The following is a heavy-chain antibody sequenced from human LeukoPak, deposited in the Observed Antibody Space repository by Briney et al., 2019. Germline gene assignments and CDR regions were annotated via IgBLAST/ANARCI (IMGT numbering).Heavy chain of an antibody. CDR1: GFTFSSYG. V-gene: IGHV3-30*03. Sequence: GGSLRLSCAASGFTFSSYGMHWVRQAPGKGLGWVAVISYDGSNKYYADSVKGRFTISRDNSKNTLYLQMSSLRAEDTAVYYCARSPGADYWGQGTLVTVSS. CDR3: ARSPGADY. D-gene: IGHD1-14*01. CDR2: ISYDGSNK. J-gene: IGHJ4*02.